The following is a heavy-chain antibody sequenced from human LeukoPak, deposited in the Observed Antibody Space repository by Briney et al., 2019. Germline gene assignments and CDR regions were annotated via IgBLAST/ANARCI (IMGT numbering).Heavy chain of an antibody. CDR1: GGSISSGYY. CDR3: ARHGIAAPPYYFDY. J-gene: IGHJ4*02. CDR2: IYHSGST. Sequence: SETLSLTCTVSGGSISSGYYWGWIRQPPGKGLEWIGSIYHSGSTYYNPSLKSRVTISVDTSKNQFSLKLSSVTAADTAVYYCARHGIAAPPYYFDYWGQGTLVTVSS. D-gene: IGHD6-13*01. V-gene: IGHV4-38-2*02.